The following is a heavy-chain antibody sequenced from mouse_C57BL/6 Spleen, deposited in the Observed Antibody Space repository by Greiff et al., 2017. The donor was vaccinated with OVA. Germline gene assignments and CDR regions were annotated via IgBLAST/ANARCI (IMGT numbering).Heavy chain of an antibody. CDR1: GFSLTSYA. CDR3: ARNGATVVAAELDY. Sequence: QVKLQESGPGLVAPSQSLSITCTVSGFSLTSYAISWVRQPPGKGLEWLGVIWTGGGTNYNSALKSRLSISKDNSKSQVFLKMNSLQTDDTARYYCARNGATVVAAELDYWGQGTTLTVSS. D-gene: IGHD1-1*01. CDR2: IWTGGGT. J-gene: IGHJ2*01. V-gene: IGHV2-9-1*01.